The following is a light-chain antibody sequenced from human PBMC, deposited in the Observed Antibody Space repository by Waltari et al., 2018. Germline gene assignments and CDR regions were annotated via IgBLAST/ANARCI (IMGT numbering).Light chain of an antibody. V-gene: IGLV2-23*01. Sequence: HSALTQPASVSGSPGQSITISCTGARSDVGSYNLVSWYQQHPGKAPKLMIYEGSKRPPGVSNRVSGSKSGNTGSLTISGLQTEDEADYYCCSFAGSNTYVLGTGTKVSVL. J-gene: IGLJ1*01. CDR2: EGS. CDR1: RSDVGSYNL. CDR3: CSFAGSNTYV.